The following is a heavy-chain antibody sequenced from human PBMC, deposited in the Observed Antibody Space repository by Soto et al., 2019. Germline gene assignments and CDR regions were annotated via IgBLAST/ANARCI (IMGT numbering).Heavy chain of an antibody. CDR1: GFSLSDHW. J-gene: IGHJ4*02. CDR3: VRDGTSTMPYDY. Sequence: EVQLVESGGGLVQPGGSLRLSCAASGFSLSDHWMHWVRQAPGKGLVWVSRLETDGSTTAYADSVRGRFSISRDNAKNTLYLQMNSLRAEDTAVYYCVRDGTSTMPYDYWDQGTLVTVSS. V-gene: IGHV3-74*03. CDR2: LETDGSTT. D-gene: IGHD1-1*01.